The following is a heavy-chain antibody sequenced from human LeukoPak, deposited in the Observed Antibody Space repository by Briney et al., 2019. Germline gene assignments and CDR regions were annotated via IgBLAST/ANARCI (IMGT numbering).Heavy chain of an antibody. CDR3: ARVALVSGPVAVFDY. CDR1: GYSISSGYY. J-gene: IGHJ4*02. Sequence: ASETLSLTCTVSGYSISSGYYWGWIRPPPGKGLEWIGSFYHSGSTYYNPSLKSRVTISVDTSKNQFSLKLSSVTAADTAVYYCARVALVSGPVAVFDYWGQGTLVTVSS. V-gene: IGHV4-38-2*02. CDR2: FYHSGST. D-gene: IGHD2-21*01.